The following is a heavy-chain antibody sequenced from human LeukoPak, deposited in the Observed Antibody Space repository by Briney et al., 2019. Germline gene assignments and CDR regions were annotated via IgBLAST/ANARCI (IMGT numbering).Heavy chain of an antibody. J-gene: IGHJ3*02. D-gene: IGHD6-19*01. V-gene: IGHV3-30*02. CDR1: GFTFSSYG. CDR3: AKDRQWLGSTDAFDI. CDR2: IRYDGSNK. Sequence: GTSLRLSCAASGFTFSSYGMHWVRQAPGKGLEWVAFIRYDGSNKYYADSVKGRFTISRDNSKNTLYLQMNSLRAEDTAVYYCAKDRQWLGSTDAFDIWGQGTMVTVSS.